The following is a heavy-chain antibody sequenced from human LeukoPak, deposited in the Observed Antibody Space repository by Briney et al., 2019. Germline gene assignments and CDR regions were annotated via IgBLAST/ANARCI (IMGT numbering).Heavy chain of an antibody. D-gene: IGHD4-17*01. J-gene: IGHJ4*02. CDR1: GFTFSSYS. CDR3: AKRSTFWTMTTVTSPPWDY. V-gene: IGHV3-7*03. CDR2: IKQDGSEK. Sequence: PGGSLRLSCAASGFTFSSYSIHWVRQAPGKGLEWVANIKQDGSEKYYVDSVKGRFTISRDNAKNSLYVQMNSLRAEDTAVYYCAKRSTFWTMTTVTSPPWDYWGQGTLVTVSS.